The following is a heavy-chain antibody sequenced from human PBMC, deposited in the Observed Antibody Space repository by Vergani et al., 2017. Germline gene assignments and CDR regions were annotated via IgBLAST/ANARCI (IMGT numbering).Heavy chain of an antibody. CDR2: IDRNYGVK. D-gene: IGHD3-16*01. CDR3: VKDNDYDADGPFDL. CDR1: GFTFQAFA. V-gene: IGHV3-9*01. Sequence: VEAGGGLVQPGGSLRLSCTASGFTFQAFAFHVVRQVSGRGLEWVSGIDRNYGVKNGNSFEGRFSISRDNAKKAVFLQMNNLRHENTALYFCVKDNDYDADGPFDLWGRGTLVTVSS. J-gene: IGHJ2*01.